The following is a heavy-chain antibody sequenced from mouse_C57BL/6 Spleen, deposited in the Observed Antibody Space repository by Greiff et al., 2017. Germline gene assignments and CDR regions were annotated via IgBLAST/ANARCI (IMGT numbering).Heavy chain of an antibody. D-gene: IGHD1-1*01. V-gene: IGHV1-82*01. CDR2: IYPGDGDT. J-gene: IGHJ2*01. CDR1: GYAFSSSW. Sequence: QVQLQQSGPELVKPGASVKISCKASGYAFSSSWMNWVKQRPGKGLEWIGRIYPGDGDTNYNGTVKGKATLTADKSSSTAYMQLSSLTSEDSAVYFCAKGSSYYFDYWGQGTTLTVSS. CDR3: AKGSSYYFDY.